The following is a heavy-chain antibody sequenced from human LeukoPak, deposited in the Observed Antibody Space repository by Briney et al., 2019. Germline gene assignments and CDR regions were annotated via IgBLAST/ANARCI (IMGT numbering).Heavy chain of an antibody. V-gene: IGHV4-34*01. J-gene: IGHJ6*03. CDR2: INHSGTT. D-gene: IGHD2-2*01. CDR3: ARGLRLPSRSAPAVPHV. Sequence: PSETLSLTCAAYGGSLSAYYWNWIPQPPGKGVEWIWEINHSGTTNYIPSLKSRVTISVDTSKNQFSLRLSAVTAADTAVYHCARGLRLPSRSAPAVPHVWAKGTTVT. CDR1: GGSLSAYY.